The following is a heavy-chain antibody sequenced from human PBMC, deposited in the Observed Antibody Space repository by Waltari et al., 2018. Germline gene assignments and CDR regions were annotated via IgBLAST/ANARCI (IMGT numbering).Heavy chain of an antibody. V-gene: IGHV4-34*02. CDR3: ARERSRDFDWLPNVLDV. J-gene: IGHJ3*01. D-gene: IGHD3-9*01. CDR1: GVSFSGHF. Sequence: QVQLQQGGAGLLKPSETLSLTCTVHGVSFSGHFWTWTRQAPGKGLEWLGEIDPRGSTHYNPSFRSRVTISVDTSKNQFSLQLNSVTAADTALYYCARERSRDFDWLPNVLDVWGLGTLVTVSS. CDR2: IDPRGST.